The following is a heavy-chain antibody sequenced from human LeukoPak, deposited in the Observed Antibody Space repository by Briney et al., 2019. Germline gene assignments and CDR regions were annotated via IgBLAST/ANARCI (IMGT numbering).Heavy chain of an antibody. Sequence: GGSLRLSCAPSGFTFSSYWMHWVRHARGRGVVWVCRINSDVRTTSYADSVIGRFTIPRHNAQHTLYLQMNGLRAEHTSVSYCARGATMVPNPAIDYWGQGTLVTVCS. CDR2: INSDVRTT. D-gene: IGHD4/OR15-4a*01. CDR1: GFTFSSYW. V-gene: IGHV3-74*01. J-gene: IGHJ4*02. CDR3: ARGATMVPNPAIDY.